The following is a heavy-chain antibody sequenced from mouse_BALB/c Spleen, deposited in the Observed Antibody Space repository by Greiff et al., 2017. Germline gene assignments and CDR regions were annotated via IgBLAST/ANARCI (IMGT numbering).Heavy chain of an antibody. V-gene: IGHV5-6-5*01. J-gene: IGHJ3*01. CDR3: ARTASGFAY. CDR2: ISSGGST. D-gene: IGHD1-2*01. CDR1: GFTFSSYA. Sequence: DVQLVESGGGLVKPGGSLKLSCAASGFTFSSYAMSWVRQTPVKRLEWVASISSGGSTYYPDSVKGGFTISRDNARNILYLQMSSLRSEDTAMYYCARTASGFAYWGQGTLVTVSA.